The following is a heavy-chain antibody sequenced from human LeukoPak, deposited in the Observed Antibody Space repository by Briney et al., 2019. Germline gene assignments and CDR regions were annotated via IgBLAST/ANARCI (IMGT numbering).Heavy chain of an antibody. CDR3: ARGVPSDY. Sequence: GGSLRLSWADSGFTVSSKYMSWVRQAPGKGLEWVSVIYSGGSTYYADSVKGRFTISRHNSKNTLYLQMNSLRAEDTAVYYCARGVPSDYWGQGTLVTVSS. CDR1: GFTVSSKY. J-gene: IGHJ4*02. CDR2: IYSGGST. V-gene: IGHV3-53*04.